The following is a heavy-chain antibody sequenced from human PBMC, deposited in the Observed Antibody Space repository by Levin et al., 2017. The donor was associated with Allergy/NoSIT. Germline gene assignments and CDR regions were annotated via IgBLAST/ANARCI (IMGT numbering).Heavy chain of an antibody. V-gene: IGHV1-69*13. CDR3: ARDRTPSRTSSSHHDAFDI. Sequence: SVKVSCKVSGGTFTSYPINWVRQAPGHGLEWMGGIIPIFGTTNYAQKFRGRLTITADESTSTAYMELSSLRSEDTAVYYCARDRTPSRTSSSHHDAFDIWGQATVVTVSS. CDR1: GGTFTSYP. J-gene: IGHJ3*02. CDR2: IIPIFGTT. D-gene: IGHD2-15*01.